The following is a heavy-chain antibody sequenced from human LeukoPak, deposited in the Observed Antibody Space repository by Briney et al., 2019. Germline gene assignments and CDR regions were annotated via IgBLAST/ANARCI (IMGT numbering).Heavy chain of an antibody. CDR2: IYHSGST. D-gene: IGHD6-6*01. Sequence: PSETLSLTCTVSGGSISSGGYYWSWIRQPPGKGLEWIGYIYHSGSTYYNPSLKRRVTISVDRSKNQFSLKLSSVTAADTAVYYCARDGASIAARGGYWGQGTLVTVSS. CDR3: ARDGASIAARGGY. J-gene: IGHJ4*02. CDR1: GGSISSGGYY. V-gene: IGHV4-30-2*01.